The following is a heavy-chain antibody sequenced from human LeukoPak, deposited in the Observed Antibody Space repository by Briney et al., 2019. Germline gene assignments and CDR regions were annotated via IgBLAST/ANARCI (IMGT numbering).Heavy chain of an antibody. CDR1: RFTFSSYA. V-gene: IGHV3-30-3*01. CDR2: ISYDGSDK. Sequence: GGSLRLSCAVSRFTFSSYAMHWVRQAPGKGLGWVALISYDGSDKYYADSVKGRFTISRDNSKNTLYLQMNSLRAEDTAVYYCARTTSIDYWGQGTLVTVSS. D-gene: IGHD1-1*01. J-gene: IGHJ4*02. CDR3: ARTTSIDY.